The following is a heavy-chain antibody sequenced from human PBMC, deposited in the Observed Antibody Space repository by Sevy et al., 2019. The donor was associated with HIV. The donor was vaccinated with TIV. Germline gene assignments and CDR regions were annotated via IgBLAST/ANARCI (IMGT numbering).Heavy chain of an antibody. V-gene: IGHV3-30*18. Sequence: GGSLRLSCAASGFNFSPYALHWVRQVPGKGLEWVATISSDGSKSYYKDSVKAGFSISRDNSKNTLYLQMNNLTPEDTAVFYCAKEGYYYDSRSSDWFDPWGQGALVTVSS. CDR2: ISSDGSKS. J-gene: IGHJ5*02. D-gene: IGHD3-22*01. CDR1: GFNFSPYA. CDR3: AKEGYYYDSRSSDWFDP.